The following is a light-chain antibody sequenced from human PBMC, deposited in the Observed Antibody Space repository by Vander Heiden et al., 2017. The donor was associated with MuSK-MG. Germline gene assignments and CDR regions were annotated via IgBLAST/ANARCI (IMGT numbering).Light chain of an antibody. CDR2: AAS. V-gene: IGKV1-NL1*01. CDR1: QAITSS. Sequence: DIQMTQSPSSLSASVGDRVTITCRASQAITSSLAWYQQKPAKAPKLLLHAASRLETWVPSRFSGSGSGTDFSLTISSLQPEDNATYYCQQYDSTPVTFGGGTKVELK. J-gene: IGKJ4*01. CDR3: QQYDSTPVT.